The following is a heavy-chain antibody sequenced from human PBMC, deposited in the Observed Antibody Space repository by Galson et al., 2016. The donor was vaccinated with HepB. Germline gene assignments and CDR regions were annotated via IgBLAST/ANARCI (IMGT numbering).Heavy chain of an antibody. D-gene: IGHD3-10*01. J-gene: IGHJ4*02. CDR2: INSDGSST. V-gene: IGHV3-74*01. CDR1: GFTFSTYW. Sequence: SLRLSCAASGFTFSTYWMHWVRQAPGKGLVGVSRINSDGSSTGFADSVKGRFTISRDNAKNTLYLQMNSLRAEDTAVYYCASSVRGSGSPPGGYWGQGTLVTVAS. CDR3: ASSVRGSGSPPGGY.